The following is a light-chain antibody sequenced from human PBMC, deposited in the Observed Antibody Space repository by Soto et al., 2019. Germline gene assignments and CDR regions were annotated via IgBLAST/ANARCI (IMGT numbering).Light chain of an antibody. CDR2: DAS. Sequence: EIVLTQSPGTLSLSPGERATLSCRASQSVTNNYLAWFQQQVGQTPRLLIYDASDRATGIPDRFSGSGSGTDFTLTINRLEPEDFAVYYCHQYAHSPLTFGQGSQVEIK. CDR1: QSVTNNY. J-gene: IGKJ1*01. V-gene: IGKV3-20*01. CDR3: HQYAHSPLT.